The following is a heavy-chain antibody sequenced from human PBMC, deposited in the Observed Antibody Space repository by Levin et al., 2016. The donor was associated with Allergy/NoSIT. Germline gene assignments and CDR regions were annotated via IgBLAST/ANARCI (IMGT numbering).Heavy chain of an antibody. CDR2: IKEDGSEK. CDR3: AKNRLGLDS. V-gene: IGHV3-7*03. CDR1: GFTFSHFW. D-gene: IGHD6-19*01. Sequence: GGSLRLSCAASGFTFSHFWMTWVRQAPGKGLEWVANIKEDGSEKYYVDSVKGRFTISRDNAKNSLDLQMNTLRADDTAVYYCAKNRLGLDSWGQGTLVTVSS. J-gene: IGHJ4*02.